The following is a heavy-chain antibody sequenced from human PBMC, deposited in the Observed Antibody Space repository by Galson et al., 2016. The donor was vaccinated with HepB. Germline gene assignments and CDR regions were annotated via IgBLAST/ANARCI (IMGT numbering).Heavy chain of an antibody. CDR2: ISSSSSYI. Sequence: SLRLSCAASGFTFGDYALSWFRQAPGKGLEWVSSISSSSSYIYYADSVKGRFTISRDNAKNSLYLQMNSLRAEDTAVYYCARSNDYGDYYFDYWGQGTLVTVSS. CDR3: ARSNDYGDYYFDY. J-gene: IGHJ4*02. CDR1: GFTFGDYA. V-gene: IGHV3-21*01. D-gene: IGHD4-17*01.